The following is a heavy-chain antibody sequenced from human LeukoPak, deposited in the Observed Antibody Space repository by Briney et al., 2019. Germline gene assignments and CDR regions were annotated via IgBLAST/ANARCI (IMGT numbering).Heavy chain of an antibody. CDR1: GYTFTGYY. J-gene: IGHJ4*02. CDR2: INPNSGGT. CDR3: ARVLEGVVPAAFDY. D-gene: IGHD2-2*01. Sequence: APVKVSCKASGYTFTGYYMHWVRQAPGQGLEWMGWINPNSGGTNYAQKFQGRVTMTRDTSISTAYMELSRLRSDDTAVYYCARVLEGVVPAAFDYWGQGTLVTVSS. V-gene: IGHV1-2*02.